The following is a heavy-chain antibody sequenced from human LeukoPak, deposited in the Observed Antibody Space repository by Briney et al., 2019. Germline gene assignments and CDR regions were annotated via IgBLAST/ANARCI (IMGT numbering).Heavy chain of an antibody. CDR1: GFTFRNFA. Sequence: GGSLRLSCAASGFTFRNFAMHWVRQAPGKGLEWVAVISYDGSNEYYADSVRGRFTISRDNSKNALYLQMNSLRAEDTAVYYCARDILGYCSSTSCPNLDYWGQGTLVTVSS. CDR2: ISYDGSNE. J-gene: IGHJ4*02. D-gene: IGHD2-2*01. V-gene: IGHV3-30*04. CDR3: ARDILGYCSSTSCPNLDY.